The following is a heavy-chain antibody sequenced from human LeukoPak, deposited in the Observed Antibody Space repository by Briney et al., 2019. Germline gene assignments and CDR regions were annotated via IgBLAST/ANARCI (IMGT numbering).Heavy chain of an antibody. CDR1: GFTFSSYW. V-gene: IGHV3-7*03. CDR2: IKQDGSEA. Sequence: GGSLRLSCAASGFTFSSYWMSWVRQAPGKGLEWVANIKQDGSEAYYVDSVKGRFTISRDNSKNTLYLQMNSLRAEDTAVYYCARGYSSSWLQYGHYFDYWGQGTLVTVSS. J-gene: IGHJ4*02. CDR3: ARGYSSSWLQYGHYFDY. D-gene: IGHD6-13*01.